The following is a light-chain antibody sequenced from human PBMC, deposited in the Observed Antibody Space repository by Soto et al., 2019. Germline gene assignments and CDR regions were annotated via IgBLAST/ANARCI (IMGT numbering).Light chain of an antibody. Sequence: QSALTQPASVSGSPGQSITISCTGTSSDVGSYNLVSWYQQHPGKAPKLMIYEGSKRPSGVSNRFSGSKSGNTASLTISGLQGEDEADYYCCSYAGSSTPVVFGGETKLTVL. CDR2: EGS. CDR3: CSYAGSSTPVV. V-gene: IGLV2-23*01. CDR1: SSDVGSYNL. J-gene: IGLJ2*01.